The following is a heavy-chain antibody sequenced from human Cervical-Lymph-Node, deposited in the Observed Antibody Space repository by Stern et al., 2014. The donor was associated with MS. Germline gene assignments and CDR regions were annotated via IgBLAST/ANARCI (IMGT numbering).Heavy chain of an antibody. CDR3: ANPLPYAN. V-gene: IGHV1-46*03. D-gene: IGHD4-17*01. Sequence: VQLVESGSEVKKPWASVKVSCKASGDTFASYPIHWLRQAPGQGFVWMGIVNPTDGRTTYAQTFKGRVTLTRDTSTRTVYMELSSLRTEDTAMYFCANPLPYANWGQGTRVTVSS. CDR2: VNPTDGRT. J-gene: IGHJ1*01. CDR1: GDTFASYP.